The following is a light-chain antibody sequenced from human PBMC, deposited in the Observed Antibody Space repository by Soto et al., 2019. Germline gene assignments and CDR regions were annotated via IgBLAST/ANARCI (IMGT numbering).Light chain of an antibody. CDR1: SSNIGENF. V-gene: IGLV1-51*01. Sequence: QSVLTQPPSVSAAPGQKVTISCSGSSSNIGENFVSWYQHIPGTAPKLVIHDTSGRLSGIPDRFSGSKSGTSAILGITGLQTGDEATYYCWTWDSSLSAGVFGGGTKLTVL. CDR3: WTWDSSLSAGV. CDR2: DTS. J-gene: IGLJ3*02.